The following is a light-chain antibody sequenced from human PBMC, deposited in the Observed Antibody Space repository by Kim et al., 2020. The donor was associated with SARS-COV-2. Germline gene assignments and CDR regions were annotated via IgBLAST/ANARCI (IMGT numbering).Light chain of an antibody. Sequence: PGGTITLTCASSTGPVTTDHYPYWFQQKPGQAPRTLIYDTHNKHSWTPARFSASLLGGKAALTLSRAQPEDDSNYCCSLSYSDGPVFVGGTQLTVL. J-gene: IGLJ7*01. V-gene: IGLV7-46*01. CDR1: TGPVTTDHY. CDR2: DTH. CDR3: SLSYSDGPV.